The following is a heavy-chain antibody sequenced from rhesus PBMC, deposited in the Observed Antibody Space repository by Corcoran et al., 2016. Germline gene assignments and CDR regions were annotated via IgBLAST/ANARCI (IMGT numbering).Heavy chain of an antibody. J-gene: IGHJ4*01. CDR2: ISGSYEST. CDR1: GGSFRGSY. D-gene: IGHD1-44*02. V-gene: IGHV4-165*01. Sequence: QVQLQESGPGLVKPSEPLSLTCAVSGGSFRGSYWGWIRKPPAKGLEWIGYISGSYESTDHNPSLNSQVNISTHTTKNPVSLKRGAVTAADTAVYYCARGGRRELQTRGYFDYWGQGVLVTVSS. CDR3: ARGGRRELQTRGYFDY.